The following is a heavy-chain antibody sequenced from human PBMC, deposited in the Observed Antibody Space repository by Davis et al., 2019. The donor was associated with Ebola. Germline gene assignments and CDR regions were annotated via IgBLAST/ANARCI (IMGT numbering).Heavy chain of an antibody. D-gene: IGHD3-10*01. J-gene: IGHJ4*02. Sequence: PGGSLRLSCAASGFTFSGSAMHWVRQASGKGLEWVGRIRSKANSYATAYAASVKGRFTISRDDSKNTAYLQMNSLKTEDTAVYYCTSPGESLGHGDYWGQGTLVTVSS. CDR3: TSPGESLGHGDY. CDR2: IRSKANSYAT. CDR1: GFTFSGSA. V-gene: IGHV3-73*01.